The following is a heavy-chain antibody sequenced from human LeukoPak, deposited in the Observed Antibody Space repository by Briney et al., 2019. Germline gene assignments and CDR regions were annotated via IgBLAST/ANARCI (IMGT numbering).Heavy chain of an antibody. D-gene: IGHD2-15*01. CDR2: IKEDGSEK. Sequence: PGGSLRLSCAASGITFSRSWMSWVRQAPGKGLEWVAFIKEDGSEKYYVDSVKGRFTISRDNAENSLYQQMNSLRAEDTAVYYCARDRGGRTGLDDWGQGTLVTVSS. V-gene: IGHV3-7*04. J-gene: IGHJ4*02. CDR1: GITFSRSW. CDR3: ARDRGGRTGLDD.